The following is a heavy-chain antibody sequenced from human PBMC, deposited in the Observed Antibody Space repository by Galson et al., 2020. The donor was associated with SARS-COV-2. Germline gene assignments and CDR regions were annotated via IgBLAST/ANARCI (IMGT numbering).Heavy chain of an antibody. CDR2: IWYDGSNK. V-gene: IGHV3-33*01. Sequence: TGGSLRLSCAASGFTFSSYGMHWVRQAPRKGLEWVAVIWYDGSNKYYADSVKGRSTISRDNYSNTLYLQMSSLRAEDTAVYYCARGGGALVGTLLDWGQGTLVTVSS. CDR3: ARGGGALVGTLLD. CDR1: GFTFSSYG. D-gene: IGHD1-1*01. J-gene: IGHJ4*02.